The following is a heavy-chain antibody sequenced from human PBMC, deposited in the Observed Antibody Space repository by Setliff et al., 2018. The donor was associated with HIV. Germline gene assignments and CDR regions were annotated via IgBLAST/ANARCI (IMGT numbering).Heavy chain of an antibody. Sequence: ASVKVSCKTSGYTFTSYHIHWVRQAPGQGLEWMGVINPSSGRTSYAQKFQGRVTVAADISTSTVYMELRSLRSDDTAMYYCVRDDNYFDTTGYYPYFDYWGQGTQVTVSS. V-gene: IGHV1-46*01. CDR1: GYTFTSYH. D-gene: IGHD3-22*01. CDR2: INPSSGRT. CDR3: VRDDNYFDTTGYYPYFDY. J-gene: IGHJ4*02.